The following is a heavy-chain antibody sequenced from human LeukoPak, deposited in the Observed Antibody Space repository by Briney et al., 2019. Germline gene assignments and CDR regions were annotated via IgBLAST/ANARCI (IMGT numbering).Heavy chain of an antibody. Sequence: SVGSLRLSCAATGFTFSSYWMHWVRQAPGKGQVWVSRINSDGSSTSYADSVKGRFTISRDNAKNTPYLQMNSLRAEDTAVYYCARLTPYYYDSSFWGQGTLVTVSS. V-gene: IGHV3-74*01. J-gene: IGHJ4*02. D-gene: IGHD3-22*01. CDR1: GFTFSSYW. CDR3: ARLTPYYYDSSF. CDR2: INSDGSST.